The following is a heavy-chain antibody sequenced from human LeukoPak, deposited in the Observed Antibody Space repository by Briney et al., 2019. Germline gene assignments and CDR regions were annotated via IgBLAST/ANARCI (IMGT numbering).Heavy chain of an antibody. CDR1: GFTFSSYW. J-gene: IGHJ4*02. CDR2: MSTDGSST. V-gene: IGHV3-74*03. D-gene: IGHD6-13*01. CDR3: AKDLAATIPVGFDY. Sequence: GGSLRLSCGASGFTFSSYWMHWVRQAPGKGLVWVSSMSTDGSSTTYAESVRGRFTISRDNAKNSLYLQMNSLRAEDTALYYCAKDLAATIPVGFDYWGQGTLVTVSS.